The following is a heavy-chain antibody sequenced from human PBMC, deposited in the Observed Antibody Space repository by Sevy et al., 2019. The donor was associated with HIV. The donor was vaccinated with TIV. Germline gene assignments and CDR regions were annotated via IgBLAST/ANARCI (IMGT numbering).Heavy chain of an antibody. Sequence: ASLTVSGKASGYTFTSYGISWVRQAPGQGLEWMGWISAYNVNTNYAQKLQGRVTMTTDTSTSTAYMELRSLRSDDTAVYYCARDGYLGTESYYFDYWGQGTLVTVSS. CDR3: ARDGYLGTESYYFDY. V-gene: IGHV1-18*01. CDR1: GYTFTSYG. CDR2: ISAYNVNT. D-gene: IGHD7-27*01. J-gene: IGHJ4*02.